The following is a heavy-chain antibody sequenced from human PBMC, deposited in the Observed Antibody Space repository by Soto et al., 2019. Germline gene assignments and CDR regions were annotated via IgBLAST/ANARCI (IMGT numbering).Heavy chain of an antibody. J-gene: IGHJ5*02. CDR1: GFSVSTNY. V-gene: IGHV3-66*01. Sequence: EVQSVESGGGLAQPGGSLRLSCVVSGFSVSTNYIKWVRQAPGKGLEWIANIYNGKSIHYADSVNGRFIISGDNSKNTVYLQMNSLRAEDTAVYYCGRYPLGQGTLVTVSS. CDR3: GRYP. CDR2: IYNGKSI.